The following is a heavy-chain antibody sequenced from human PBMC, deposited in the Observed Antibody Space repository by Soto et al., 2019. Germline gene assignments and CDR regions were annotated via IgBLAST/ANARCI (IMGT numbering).Heavy chain of an antibody. D-gene: IGHD3-3*01. CDR2: IIPIFGTA. CDR3: ARDDPTIFGVVPTYYYYGMDV. Sequence: SVKVSCKASGGTFSSYAISWVRQAPGQGLEWMGGIIPIFGTANYAQKFQGRVTITADESTSTAYMELSSLRSEDTAVYYCARDDPTIFGVVPTYYYYGMDVWGQGTRVTVSS. V-gene: IGHV1-69*13. CDR1: GGTFSSYA. J-gene: IGHJ6*02.